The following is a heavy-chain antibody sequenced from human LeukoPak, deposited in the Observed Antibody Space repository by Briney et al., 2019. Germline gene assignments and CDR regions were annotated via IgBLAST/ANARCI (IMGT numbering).Heavy chain of an antibody. CDR1: GFTLSSYC. V-gene: IGHV3-7*03. Sequence: GGSLRLSCAASGFTLSSYCMNWVRQAPGKGLEWVATIKEVGDERYYVDSVKGRFTISRDNAKNSVYLQMNSLGAEDTAVYYCVQDWAWGAFGYWGQGTLVTVSS. J-gene: IGHJ4*02. CDR3: VQDWAWGAFGY. CDR2: IKEVGDER. D-gene: IGHD7-27*01.